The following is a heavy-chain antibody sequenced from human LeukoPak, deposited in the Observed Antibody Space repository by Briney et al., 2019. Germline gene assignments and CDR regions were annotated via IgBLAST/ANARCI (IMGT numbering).Heavy chain of an antibody. J-gene: IGHJ6*02. D-gene: IGHD1-26*01. Sequence: PGGSLRLSCAASGFTFDDYAMHWVRQAPGKGLEWVSGISWNSGSIGYADSVKGRFTISRDNAKNSLYLQMNSLRAEDTAVYYCARDRYSGSYGGRPYYYYGMDVWGQGTTVTVSS. CDR3: ARDRYSGSYGGRPYYYYGMDV. CDR1: GFTFDDYA. V-gene: IGHV3-9*01. CDR2: ISWNSGSI.